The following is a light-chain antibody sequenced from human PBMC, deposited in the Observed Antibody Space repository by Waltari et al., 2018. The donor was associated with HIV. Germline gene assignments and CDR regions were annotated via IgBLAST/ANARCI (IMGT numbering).Light chain of an antibody. Sequence: VLTQSPVSICLSPGERATLSCGASQTINSNFLAWYQQRLGLPPSLLIYDASKRASGVPDRFSGAGSGTDFTLTINRLDPEDSAVYFCQQYSSSPWTFGQGTKV. CDR2: DAS. V-gene: IGKV3D-20*01. CDR1: QTINSNF. J-gene: IGKJ1*01. CDR3: QQYSSSPWT.